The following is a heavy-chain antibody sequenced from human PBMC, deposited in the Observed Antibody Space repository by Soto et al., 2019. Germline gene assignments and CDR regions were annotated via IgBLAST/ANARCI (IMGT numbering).Heavy chain of an antibody. Sequence: GESLKNSCKGSGYGFTSYWIGWVRPMPGKGLEWMGIIYPGDSDTRYSPSFQGQVTISADKSISTAYLQWSSLKASDTAMYYCARRATYYYGQYGMDVWGQGTTVTVSS. J-gene: IGHJ6*02. D-gene: IGHD3-10*01. CDR1: GYGFTSYW. CDR3: ARRATYYYGQYGMDV. V-gene: IGHV5-51*01. CDR2: IYPGDSDT.